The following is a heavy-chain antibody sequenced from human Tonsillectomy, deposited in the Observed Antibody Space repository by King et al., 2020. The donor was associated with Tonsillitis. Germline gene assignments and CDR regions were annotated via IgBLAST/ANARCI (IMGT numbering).Heavy chain of an antibody. CDR3: ARIIMITFGGDLVGNWFDS. CDR1: GYSFPNYW. J-gene: IGHJ5*01. CDR2: INPTDSYT. D-gene: IGHD3-16*02. V-gene: IGHV5-10-1*03. Sequence: VQLVESGAEVKKPGESLRISCQGSGYSFPNYWIIWVRQMPGKGLEWMGRINPTDSYTDNSRSSQGHVTVSADKSISTAYLQWSSLKASDTAIYYCARIIMITFGGDLVGNWFDSWGQGTLVTVSS.